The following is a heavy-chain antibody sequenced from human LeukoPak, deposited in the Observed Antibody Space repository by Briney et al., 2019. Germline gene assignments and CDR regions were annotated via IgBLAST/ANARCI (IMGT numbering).Heavy chain of an antibody. CDR2: VNSDGSST. Sequence: PGGSLRLSCAASGFTFSSYWMHWVRQAPGKGLVWVSRVNSDGSSTSYADSVKGRFTISRDNAKNTLYLQMNSLRAEDTAVYYCATSPTYCSGGSCYLWYFDYWGQGTLVTVSS. D-gene: IGHD2-15*01. V-gene: IGHV3-74*01. J-gene: IGHJ4*02. CDR3: ATSPTYCSGGSCYLWYFDY. CDR1: GFTFSSYW.